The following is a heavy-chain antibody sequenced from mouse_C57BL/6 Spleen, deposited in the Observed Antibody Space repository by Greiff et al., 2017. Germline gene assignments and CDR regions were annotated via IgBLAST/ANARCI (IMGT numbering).Heavy chain of an antibody. D-gene: IGHD1-1*01. CDR1: GYTFPSYW. Sequence: QVQLQQSGAELAKPGASVKLSCKASGYTFPSYWLHWVKQRPGQGLEWIGYINPSSGYTKYNQKFKDKATLTADKSSSTAYMQLSSLTYEDSAVYYCARSNYGSSYGYWGQGTTLTVSS. J-gene: IGHJ2*01. CDR2: INPSSGYT. CDR3: ARSNYGSSYGY. V-gene: IGHV1-7*01.